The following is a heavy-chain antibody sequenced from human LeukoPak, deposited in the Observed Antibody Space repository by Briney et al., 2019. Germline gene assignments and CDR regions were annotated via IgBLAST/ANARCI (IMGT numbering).Heavy chain of an antibody. Sequence: GGSLRLSCAASGFTFSSYAMHWVRQATGKGLEWVSAIGAAGDTYYPGSVKGRFTISRENAKNSLYLQMNSLRDGDTAVYYCARGDSSYYYMDVWGKGTTVTVSS. J-gene: IGHJ6*03. V-gene: IGHV3-13*01. CDR3: ARGDSSYYYMDV. CDR1: GFTFSSYA. D-gene: IGHD3-22*01. CDR2: IGAAGDT.